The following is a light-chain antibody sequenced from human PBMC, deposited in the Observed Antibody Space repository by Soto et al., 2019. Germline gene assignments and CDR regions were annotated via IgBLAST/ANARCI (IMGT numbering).Light chain of an antibody. CDR2: KAS. Sequence: DIQMTQSPSTLSASVGDRVTITCRASQSISSWLAWYQQKPGKASKLLIYKASSLESGVPSRFSGSGSGTEFTLTISSLQPDDFATYYSQQYNSYPITFGQGTRLEIK. V-gene: IGKV1-5*03. CDR1: QSISSW. CDR3: QQYNSYPIT. J-gene: IGKJ5*01.